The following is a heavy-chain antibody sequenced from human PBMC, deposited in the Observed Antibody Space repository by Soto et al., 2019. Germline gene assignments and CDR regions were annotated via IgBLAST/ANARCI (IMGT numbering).Heavy chain of an antibody. CDR3: ARDVRSRRYDL. V-gene: IGHV3-33*01. J-gene: IGHJ5*02. Sequence: QVQLVESGGGVVQPGRSLRLSCAASGFTFRNYGMPWVRQAPGKGLEWLAVIWYDGSNKYYADSVKGRFTISRDNSKNTLYLEMNSLRDEDTAVYYCARDVRSRRYDLWGQGTLVIVSS. CDR1: GFTFRNYG. D-gene: IGHD3-10*02. CDR2: IWYDGSNK.